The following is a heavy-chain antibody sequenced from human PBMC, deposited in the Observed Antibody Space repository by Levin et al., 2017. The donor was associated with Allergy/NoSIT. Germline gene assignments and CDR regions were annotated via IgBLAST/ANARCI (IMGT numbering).Heavy chain of an antibody. Sequence: GGSLRLSCAASGFTFSSYWMHWVRQAPGKGLVWVSRINSDGSSTSYADSVKGRFTISRDNAKNTLYLQMNSLRAEDTAVYYCASSYCGGDCSFDIWGQGTMVTVSS. CDR1: GFTFSSYW. J-gene: IGHJ3*02. CDR3: ASSYCGGDCSFDI. D-gene: IGHD2-21*02. V-gene: IGHV3-74*01. CDR2: INSDGSST.